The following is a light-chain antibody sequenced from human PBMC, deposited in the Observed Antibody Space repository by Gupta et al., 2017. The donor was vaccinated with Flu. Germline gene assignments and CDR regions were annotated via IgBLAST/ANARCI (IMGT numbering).Light chain of an antibody. CDR1: SSDVGSYNL. V-gene: IGLV2-23*03. CDR3: CSYAGSSTLVV. Sequence: QSALPQPASVSGSPGQSIPISCTGTSSDVGSYNLVSWYQQHPGKAPKLMIYEGSKRPSGVSNRFSGSKSGNTASLTISGLQAEDEADYYCCSYAGSSTLVVFGGGTKLTVL. CDR2: EGS. J-gene: IGLJ2*01.